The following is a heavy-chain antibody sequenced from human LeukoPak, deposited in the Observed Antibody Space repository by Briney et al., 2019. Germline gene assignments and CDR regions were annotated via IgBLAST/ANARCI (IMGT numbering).Heavy chain of an antibody. CDR1: GFTFSSYA. J-gene: IGHJ4*02. CDR3: AKDVYNWTFYFDY. V-gene: IGHV3-23*01. CDR2: ISASGYST. Sequence: GGSLRLSCAASGFTFSSYAMSWVRQAPGKGLEGVSAISASGYSTYYADSVKGRFTISRDNSKKTLYLQMNSLRAEDTAIFYCAKDVYNWTFYFDYWGQGTLVTVSS. D-gene: IGHD1-20*01.